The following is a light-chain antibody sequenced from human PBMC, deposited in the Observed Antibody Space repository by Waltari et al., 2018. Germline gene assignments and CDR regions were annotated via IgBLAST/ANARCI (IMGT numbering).Light chain of an antibody. Sequence: QSALPQPASVSGSPGQSITLSCAGTSIAVGAFTYVSWYQHYPGRAPKLLIYDVSKWPSGVSNRFSGSKSGNTASLTISGLQAEDEADYFCSSYANTFHYVFGTGTKVTVL. J-gene: IGLJ1*01. V-gene: IGLV2-14*03. CDR1: SIAVGAFTY. CDR3: SSYANTFHYV. CDR2: DVS.